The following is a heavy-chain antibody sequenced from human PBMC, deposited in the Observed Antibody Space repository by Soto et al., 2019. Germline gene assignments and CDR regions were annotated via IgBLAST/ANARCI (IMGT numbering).Heavy chain of an antibody. CDR3: ARDYSDSSGWYRFFDY. D-gene: IGHD6-19*01. Sequence: GGSLRLSCAASGFTFSSYGMHWVRQAPGKGLEWVAVIWYDGSNKYYADSVKGRFTISRDNSKNTLYLQMNSLRAEDTAVYYCARDYSDSSGWYRFFDYWGQGTLVTVSS. J-gene: IGHJ4*02. CDR2: IWYDGSNK. V-gene: IGHV3-33*01. CDR1: GFTFSSYG.